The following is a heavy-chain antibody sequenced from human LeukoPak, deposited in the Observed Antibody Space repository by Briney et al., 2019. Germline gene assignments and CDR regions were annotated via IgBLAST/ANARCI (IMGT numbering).Heavy chain of an antibody. CDR2: INWNGGRT. D-gene: IGHD6-19*01. Sequence: GGSLRLSCAASGFTFDDYGMSWVGQAPGKGLEWVSGINWNGGRTGYAESVKGRFTISRDNAKNSLYLQMNTLRAEDTALYYCARAVSNSGWYGSVDYWGQGTLVTVSS. CDR3: ARAVSNSGWYGSVDY. V-gene: IGHV3-20*04. CDR1: GFTFDDYG. J-gene: IGHJ4*02.